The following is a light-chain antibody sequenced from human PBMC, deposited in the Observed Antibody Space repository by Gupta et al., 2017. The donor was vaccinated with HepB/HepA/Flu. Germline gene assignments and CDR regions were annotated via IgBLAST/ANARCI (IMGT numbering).Light chain of an antibody. Sequence: EIVMTQSPATLSVSPGERATLSCRASQSVGTNLAWYQQKPGQAPRLLIYGASARATGIPARISGSGSGTEFTLTINSMKSEDFAVYYCQQYSDWPRTFGQGTKVEI. J-gene: IGKJ1*01. CDR2: GAS. V-gene: IGKV3-15*01. CDR1: QSVGTN. CDR3: QQYSDWPRT.